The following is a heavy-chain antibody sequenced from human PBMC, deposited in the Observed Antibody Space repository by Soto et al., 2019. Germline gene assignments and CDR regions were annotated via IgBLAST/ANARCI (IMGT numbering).Heavy chain of an antibody. CDR3: AKGSYDSSGYYYGNNFDY. CDR1: GFTFDDYA. Sequence: GGSLRLSCAASGFTFDDYAMHWVRQAPGKGLEWVSGISWNSGSIGYADYVKGRFTISRDNAKNSLYLQMNSLRAEDTALYYCAKGSYDSSGYYYGNNFDYWGQGTLVTVSS. J-gene: IGHJ4*02. CDR2: ISWNSGSI. V-gene: IGHV3-9*01. D-gene: IGHD3-22*01.